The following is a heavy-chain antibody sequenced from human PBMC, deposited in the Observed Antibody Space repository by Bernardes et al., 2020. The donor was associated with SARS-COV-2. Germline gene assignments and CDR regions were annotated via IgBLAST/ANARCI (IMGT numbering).Heavy chain of an antibody. J-gene: IGHJ4*02. CDR1: GYTFTSYG. CDR2: ISAYNGNT. V-gene: IGHV1-18*01. Sequence: ASVKVSCKASGYTFTSYGISWVRQAPGQGLEWMGWISAYNGNTNYAQKLQGRVTMTTDTSTSTAYMELRSLRSDDTAVYYCARVGPTIILTESLLGYWGQGTLVTVSS. CDR3: ARVGPTIILTESLLGY. D-gene: IGHD3-9*01.